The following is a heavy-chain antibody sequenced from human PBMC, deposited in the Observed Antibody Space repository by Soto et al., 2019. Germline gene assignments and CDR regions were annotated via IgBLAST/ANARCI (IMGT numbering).Heavy chain of an antibody. CDR2: IIGSGGST. CDR3: ANLVLLWFGEFKDFDY. Sequence: GGSLRLSCAASGFTFSSYAMSWVRQAPGKGLEWVSAIIGSGGSTYYADSVKGRFTISRDNSKNTLYLQMNSLRAEDTAVYYCANLVLLWFGEFKDFDYWGQGTLVTVSS. J-gene: IGHJ4*02. V-gene: IGHV3-23*01. D-gene: IGHD3-10*01. CDR1: GFTFSSYA.